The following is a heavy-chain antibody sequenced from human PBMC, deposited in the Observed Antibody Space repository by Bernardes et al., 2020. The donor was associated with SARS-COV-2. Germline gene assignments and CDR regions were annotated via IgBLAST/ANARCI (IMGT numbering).Heavy chain of an antibody. CDR2: IYYSGST. CDR1: GGSISSYY. CDR3: ARHFAATTLTFDP. D-gene: IGHD4-4*01. V-gene: IGHV4-59*08. J-gene: IGHJ5*02. Sequence: SETLSLTCTVSGGSISSYYWSWIRQPPGKGLEWIGYIYYSGSTTYNPSLKSRVTLSVDTSKNQFSLKLSSVTAADTAVYYCARHFAATTLTFDPWGQGTLVTVSS.